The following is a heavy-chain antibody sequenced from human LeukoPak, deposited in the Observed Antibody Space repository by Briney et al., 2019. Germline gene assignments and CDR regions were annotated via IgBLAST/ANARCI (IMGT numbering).Heavy chain of an antibody. J-gene: IGHJ3*02. CDR1: GYTFTNYA. V-gene: IGHV7-4-1*02. Sequence: ASVKVSCKASGYTFTNYAMNWVRQAPGQGLEWMGWINTDTGSSTYAQGFTGRFVFSVDTSVSTAYLQISSLKTEDTAVYYCAREILRLDIWGQGTMVTVSS. CDR2: INTDTGSS. CDR3: AREILRLDI.